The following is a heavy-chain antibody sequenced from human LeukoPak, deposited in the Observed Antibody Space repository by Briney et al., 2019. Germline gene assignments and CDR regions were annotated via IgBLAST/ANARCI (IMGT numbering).Heavy chain of an antibody. D-gene: IGHD6-13*01. J-gene: IGHJ4*02. CDR1: GFTFSSYS. CDR2: ISSSSSTI. CDR3: AKDMAAAFDY. V-gene: IGHV3-48*01. Sequence: PGGSLRLSCAASGFTFSSYSMNWVRQAPGKGLEWVSYISSSSSTIYYADSVKGRFTISRDNSKNTLYLQMNSLRAEDTAVYYCAKDMAAAFDYWGQGTLVTVSS.